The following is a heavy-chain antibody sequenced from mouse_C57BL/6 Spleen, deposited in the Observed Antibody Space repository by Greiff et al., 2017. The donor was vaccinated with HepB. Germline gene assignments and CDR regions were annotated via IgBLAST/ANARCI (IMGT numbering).Heavy chain of an antibody. CDR2: INPNSGST. J-gene: IGHJ3*01. CDR3: ARGSYDYDGGFAY. CDR1: GYTFTSYW. D-gene: IGHD2-4*01. V-gene: IGHV1-64*01. Sequence: QVQLQQSGAELVKPGASVKLSCKASGYTFTSYWMHWVKQRPGQGLEWIGMINPNSGSTNYNEKFKSKATLTVDKSSSTAYMQLSSLTSEDSAVYYCARGSYDYDGGFAYWGQGTLVTVSS.